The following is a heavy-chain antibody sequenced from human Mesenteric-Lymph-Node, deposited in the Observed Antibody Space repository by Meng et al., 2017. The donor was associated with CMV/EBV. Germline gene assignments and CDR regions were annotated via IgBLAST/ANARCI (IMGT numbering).Heavy chain of an antibody. D-gene: IGHD2-2*01. Sequence: RLSCAVSGFTFSDSSMTWIRQPPGKGLEWVSYISSGGGTTMYYADSVKGRFTISRDNAKNSLYLQMNSLRADDTAVYYCARLLGMPQWGQGTLVTVSS. J-gene: IGHJ4*02. CDR2: ISSGGGTTM. CDR1: GFTFSDSS. CDR3: ARLLGMPQ. V-gene: IGHV3-11*04.